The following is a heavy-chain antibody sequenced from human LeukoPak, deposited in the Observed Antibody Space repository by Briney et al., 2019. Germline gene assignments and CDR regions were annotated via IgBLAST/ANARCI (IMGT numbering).Heavy chain of an antibody. D-gene: IGHD3-3*01. Sequence: GGSLRLSCAASGFTVSSNYMSWVRQAPGKGLEWVSVIYSGGSTYYADSVKGRFTISRDNSKNTLYLQMNSLRAEDTAVYYCASSGPADYDFWSGYHLSNGYYGMDVRGQGTTVTVSS. CDR1: GFTVSSNY. V-gene: IGHV3-53*01. CDR2: IYSGGST. CDR3: ASSGPADYDFWSGYHLSNGYYGMDV. J-gene: IGHJ6*02.